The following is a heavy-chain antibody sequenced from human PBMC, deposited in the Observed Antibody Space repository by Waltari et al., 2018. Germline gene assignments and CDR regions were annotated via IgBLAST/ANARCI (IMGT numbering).Heavy chain of an antibody. Sequence: EVQLVESGGGLFKPGGSLRLSCAASGFTFSNAWMTWVRQSPGKGLEWVGRIKGKSDGGTTDYAAPVKGRFSISRDDSKNTVYLQTNNLKTEDTAVYYCTTDFGASGEAYYYYYMDAWGKGTTVTVSS. D-gene: IGHD3-10*01. V-gene: IGHV3-15*01. CDR2: IKGKSDGGTT. CDR3: TTDFGASGEAYYYYYMDA. J-gene: IGHJ6*03. CDR1: GFTFSNAW.